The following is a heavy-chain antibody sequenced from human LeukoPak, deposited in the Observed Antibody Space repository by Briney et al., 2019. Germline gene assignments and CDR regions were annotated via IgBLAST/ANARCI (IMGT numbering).Heavy chain of an antibody. V-gene: IGHV1-18*01. D-gene: IGHD1-14*01. CDR2: ISTYNGNK. CDR1: GYTFTSYG. J-gene: IGHJ5*02. CDR3: AHTYKGLAVDP. Sequence: ASVPVSCKASGYTFTSYGISWVRQAPAQGLEWMGWISTYNGNKNYAQKLQGRVTMTTDTSTSTAYMELKILRSDDTSVSYCAHTYKGLAVDPWGQGTLVTVSS.